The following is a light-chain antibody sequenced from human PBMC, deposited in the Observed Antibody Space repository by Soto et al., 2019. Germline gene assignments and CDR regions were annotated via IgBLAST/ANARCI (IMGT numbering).Light chain of an antibody. CDR2: GAS. J-gene: IGKJ5*01. CDR3: QQYDNWPPFT. CDR1: QTVNNN. V-gene: IGKV3-15*01. Sequence: EIAMTQSPDTLSVSPGERATLSCRASQTVNNNLAWYQQKPGQAPRLLIYGASTRATGIPARFSGSGSGTQFTLTINSLQSEDFAVYFCQQYDNWPPFTFGQGTRLEIK.